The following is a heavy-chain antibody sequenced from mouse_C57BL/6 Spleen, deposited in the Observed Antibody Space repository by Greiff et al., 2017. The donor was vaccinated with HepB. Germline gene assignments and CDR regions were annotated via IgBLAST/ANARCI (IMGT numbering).Heavy chain of an antibody. V-gene: IGHV1-75*01. CDR1: GYTFTDYY. CDR2: IFPGSGST. CDR3: ARDYYYGSSRGYFDV. D-gene: IGHD1-1*01. Sequence: VKLMESGPELVKPGASVKISCKASGYTFTDYYINWVKQRPGQGLEWIGWIFPGSGSTYYNEKFKGKATLTVDKSSSTAYMLLSSLTSEDSAVYFCARDYYYGSSRGYFDVWGTGTTVTVSS. J-gene: IGHJ1*03.